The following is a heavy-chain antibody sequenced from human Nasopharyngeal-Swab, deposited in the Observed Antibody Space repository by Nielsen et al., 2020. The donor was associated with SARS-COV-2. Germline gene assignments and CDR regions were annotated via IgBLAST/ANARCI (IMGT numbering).Heavy chain of an antibody. D-gene: IGHD3-10*01. CDR1: GFTFSDIG. CDR2: ISYDGSNK. CDR3: ARDRGNHFDY. J-gene: IGHJ4*02. V-gene: IGHV3-30*03. Sequence: GESLKISCAASGFTFSDIGMYWVRQAPGKGLEWVSIISYDGSNKYYADSVKGRFTISRDNSKNTLYLQMNSLRAEDTAVYYCARDRGNHFDYWGQGTLVTVSS.